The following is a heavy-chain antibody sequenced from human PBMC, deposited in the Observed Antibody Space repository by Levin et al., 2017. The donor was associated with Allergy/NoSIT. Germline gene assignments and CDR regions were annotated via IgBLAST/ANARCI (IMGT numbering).Heavy chain of an antibody. V-gene: IGHV3-48*02. D-gene: IGHD1-26*01. CDR2: ISSTSSTI. J-gene: IGHJ6*02. CDR1: GFTFSSYT. CDR3: ARKEVGATRAGYYGMDV. Sequence: GGSLRLSCAASGFTFSSYTMNWVRQAPGKGLEWVSYISSTSSTIYYADSVKGRFTISRDNAKNSLYLQMNSLRDEDTAVYYCARKEVGATRAGYYGMDVWGQGTTVTVSS.